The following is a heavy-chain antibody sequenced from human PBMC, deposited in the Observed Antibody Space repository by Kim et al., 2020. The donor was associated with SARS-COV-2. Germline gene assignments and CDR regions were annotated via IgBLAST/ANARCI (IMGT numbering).Heavy chain of an antibody. CDR1: GGSFSGYY. D-gene: IGHD3-10*01. Sequence: SETLSLTCAVYGGSFSGYYWSWIRQPPGNGLEWIGEINHSGSTNYNPSLKSRVTISVDTSKNQFSLKLSSVTAADTAVYYCARFYYGSGSYSSYYYYYGMDVWGQGTTVTVSS. V-gene: IGHV4-34*01. CDR3: ARFYYGSGSYSSYYYYYGMDV. CDR2: INHSGST. J-gene: IGHJ6*02.